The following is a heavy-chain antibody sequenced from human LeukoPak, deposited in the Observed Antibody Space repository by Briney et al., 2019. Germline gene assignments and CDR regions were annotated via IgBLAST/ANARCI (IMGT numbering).Heavy chain of an antibody. CDR3: ARAEPYSSSWYNY. D-gene: IGHD6-13*01. J-gene: IGHJ4*02. CDR2: IIPIFGTA. Sequence: SVKVSCKASGGTFSSYAISWVRQAPGQGLEWMGRIIPIFGTANYAHKFQGRVTITTDESTSTAYMELSSLRSEDTAVYYCARAEPYSSSWYNYWGQGTLVTVSS. V-gene: IGHV1-69*05. CDR1: GGTFSSYA.